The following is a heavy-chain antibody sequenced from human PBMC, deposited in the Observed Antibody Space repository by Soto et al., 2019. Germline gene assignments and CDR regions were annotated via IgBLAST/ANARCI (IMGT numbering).Heavy chain of an antibody. CDR2: IWYDGSNK. CDR3: ARVGSEYDFWSGLPYGMDV. J-gene: IGHJ6*02. CDR1: GFTFSSYG. V-gene: IGHV3-33*01. D-gene: IGHD3-3*01. Sequence: GSLRLSCAASGFTFSSYGMHWVRQAPGKGLEWVAVIWYDGSNKYYADSVKGRFTISRDNSKNTLYLQMNSLRAEDTAVYYCARVGSEYDFWSGLPYGMDVWGQGTTVTVSS.